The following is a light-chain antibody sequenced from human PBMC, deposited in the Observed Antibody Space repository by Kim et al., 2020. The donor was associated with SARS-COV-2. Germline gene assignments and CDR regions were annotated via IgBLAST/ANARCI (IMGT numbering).Light chain of an antibody. J-gene: IGLJ1*01. CDR3: AAWDNSLNGFYV. V-gene: IGLV1-44*01. CDR2: GDN. Sequence: QPITSSCSGGNSNIGSKTVDWYQHLPGTAPKLLISGDNQRPSGVPDRFSGSKSGTSASLAISGLRSEDDADYYCAAWDNSLNGFYVFGSGTKVTVL. CDR1: NSNIGSKT.